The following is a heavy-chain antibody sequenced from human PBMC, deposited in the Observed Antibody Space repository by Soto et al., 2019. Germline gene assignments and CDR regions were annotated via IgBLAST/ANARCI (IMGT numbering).Heavy chain of an antibody. D-gene: IGHD2-15*01. Sequence: QVHLVPSGAEVKKPGASVKVSCKASGYTFTSYGITWVRQAPGQGLEWMGWISAHNGNTDYEQKLQGRVIVTRDTSTSTAYMELRSLRSDDTAVYYCARGWYGDYWGQGALVTVSS. CDR3: ARGWYGDY. V-gene: IGHV1-18*01. CDR2: ISAHNGNT. CDR1: GYTFTSYG. J-gene: IGHJ4*02.